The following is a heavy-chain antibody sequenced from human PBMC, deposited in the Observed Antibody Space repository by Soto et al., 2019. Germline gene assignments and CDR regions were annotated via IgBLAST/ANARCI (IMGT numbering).Heavy chain of an antibody. CDR3: ARDLDGLHDDTSGPFPRPG. J-gene: IGHJ1*01. Sequence: SETLSLTCTVSGGSISSDDYYWGWIRQAPGRGLEWIGYIHSSGSIYYNPSLKSRATMSIDTAGNQFSLKVSSVTVADTAVYYCARDLDGLHDDTSGPFPRPGWGQGTLVTVSS. CDR1: GGSISSDDYY. V-gene: IGHV4-30-4*01. D-gene: IGHD3-22*01. CDR2: IHSSGSI.